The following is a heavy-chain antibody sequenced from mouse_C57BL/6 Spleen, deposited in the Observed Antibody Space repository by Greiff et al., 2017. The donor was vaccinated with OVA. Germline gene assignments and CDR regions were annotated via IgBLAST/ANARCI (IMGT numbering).Heavy chain of an antibody. CDR1: GYAFSSSW. D-gene: IGHD3-1*01. Sequence: QVQLQQSGPELVKPGASVKISCKASGYAFSSSWMNWVKQRPGKGLEWIGRIYPGDGDTNYNGKFKGKATLTADKSSSTAYMQLSSLTSEDSAVYFCARVNGLYFDVWGTGTTVTVSS. J-gene: IGHJ1*03. CDR2: IYPGDGDT. CDR3: ARVNGLYFDV. V-gene: IGHV1-82*01.